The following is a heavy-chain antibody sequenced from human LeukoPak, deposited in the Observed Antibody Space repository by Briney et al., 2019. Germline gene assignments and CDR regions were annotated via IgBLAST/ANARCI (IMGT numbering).Heavy chain of an antibody. J-gene: IGHJ4*02. V-gene: IGHV4-34*01. Sequence: TSETLSLTCAVYGGSFSGYYWSWIRQPPGKGLGWIGEINHSGSTNYNPSLKSRVTISVDTSKNQFSLKLSSVTAADTAVYYCARGRGIAAAGTRCDYFDYWGQGTLVTVSS. D-gene: IGHD6-13*01. CDR2: INHSGST. CDR1: GGSFSGYY. CDR3: ARGRGIAAAGTRCDYFDY.